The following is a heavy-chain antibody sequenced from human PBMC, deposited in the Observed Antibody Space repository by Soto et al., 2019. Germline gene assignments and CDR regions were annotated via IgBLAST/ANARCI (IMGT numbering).Heavy chain of an antibody. Sequence: QVQLVQSAPEVKKPGSSVKVSCKASGGTFSSHEISWVRQAPGQGLEWMGGIIPIFGTTNYTQTFQGRVTLTADKSTTTAYMELNSLRSDDTAVYYCARRTIFGVVSYLRYNGFDPWGQGTLVTVSS. CDR1: GGTFSSHE. CDR2: IIPIFGTT. J-gene: IGHJ5*02. V-gene: IGHV1-69*06. CDR3: ARRTIFGVVSYLRYNGFDP. D-gene: IGHD3-3*02.